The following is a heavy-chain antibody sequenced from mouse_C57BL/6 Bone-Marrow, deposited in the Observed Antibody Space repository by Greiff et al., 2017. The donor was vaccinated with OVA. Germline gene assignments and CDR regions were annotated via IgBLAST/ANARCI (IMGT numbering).Heavy chain of an antibody. CDR1: GFTFSSYA. CDR2: ISDGGSYT. Sequence: EVKFVESGGGLVKPGGSLKLSCAASGFTFSSYAMSWVRQTPEKRLEWVATISDGGSYTYYPDNVKGRFTISRDNAKNNLYLQMSHLKSEDTAMYYCARASYFDYWGQGTTLTVSS. J-gene: IGHJ2*01. V-gene: IGHV5-4*03. CDR3: ARASYFDY.